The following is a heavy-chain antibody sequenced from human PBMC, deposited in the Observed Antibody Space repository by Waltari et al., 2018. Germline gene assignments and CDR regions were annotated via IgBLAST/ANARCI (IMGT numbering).Heavy chain of an antibody. V-gene: IGHV1-18*01. D-gene: IGHD2-15*01. CDR1: GYRFSGHG. Sequence: QAQLVQSGAEVKKPGASVKVSCKASGYRFSGHGINWVRQVPGQGLEWMGWNTVYNGKTSYAQNLQGRVTMTTDTSTSTAYMELRSLRSDDTAIYYCAREIVVVPPHFRYFDLWGRGTLVTVSS. J-gene: IGHJ2*01. CDR2: NTVYNGKT. CDR3: AREIVVVPPHFRYFDL.